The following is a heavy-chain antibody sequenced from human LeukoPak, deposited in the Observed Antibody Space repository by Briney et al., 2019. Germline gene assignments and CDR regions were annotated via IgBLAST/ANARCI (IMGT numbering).Heavy chain of an antibody. D-gene: IGHD2-15*01. J-gene: IGHJ6*03. Sequence: GASVKVSCKASGGTFSSYAISWVRQAPGQGLEWMGRIIPIFGTANYAQKFQGRVTITTDESTSTAYMELSSLISEDTAVYYCAKGYPYYYYMDVRGKGTTVTVSS. CDR2: IIPIFGTA. CDR3: AKGYPYYYYMDV. CDR1: GGTFSSYA. V-gene: IGHV1-69*05.